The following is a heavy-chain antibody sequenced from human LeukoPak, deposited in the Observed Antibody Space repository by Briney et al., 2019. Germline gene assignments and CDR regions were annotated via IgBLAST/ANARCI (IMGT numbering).Heavy chain of an antibody. V-gene: IGHV3-21*01. Sequence: SGGSLRLSCAASGFTFSSYSMNWVRQAPGKGPEWVSSISSSSSYIYYADSVKGRFTISRDNAKNSLYLQMNSLRAEDTAVCYCARERYYYDSSGALIDYWGQGTLVTVSS. CDR1: GFTFSSYS. J-gene: IGHJ4*02. CDR2: ISSSSSYI. CDR3: ARERYYYDSSGALIDY. D-gene: IGHD3-22*01.